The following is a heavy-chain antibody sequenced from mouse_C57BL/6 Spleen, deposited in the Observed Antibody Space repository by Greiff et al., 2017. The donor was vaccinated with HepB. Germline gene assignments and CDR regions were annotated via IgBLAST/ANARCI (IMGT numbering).Heavy chain of an antibody. CDR1: GYTFTSYW. J-gene: IGHJ4*01. CDR3: TRPYGSSYYAMDY. CDR2: IYPGSGST. D-gene: IGHD1-1*01. Sequence: QVQLQQPGAELVKPGASVKMSCKASGYTFTSYWITWVKQRPGQGLEWIGDIYPGSGSTNYNEKFKSKATLAVDNSSSTAYMQLSSLTSEDSAVYYCTRPYGSSYYAMDYWGQGTSVTVSS. V-gene: IGHV1-55*01.